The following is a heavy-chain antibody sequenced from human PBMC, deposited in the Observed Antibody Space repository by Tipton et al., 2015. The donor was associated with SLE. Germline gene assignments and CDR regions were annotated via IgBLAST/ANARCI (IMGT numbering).Heavy chain of an antibody. CDR1: GGSISSYY. CDR2: IYYSGST. CDR3: ARLTRYYYYGMDV. Sequence: TLSLTCTVSGGSISSYYWSWIRQPPGKGLEWIGYIYYSGSTNYNPSLKSRVTISVDTSKNQFSLKLSSVTAADTAVYYCARLTRYYYYGMDVWGQGTTVTVSS. D-gene: IGHD4-23*01. V-gene: IGHV4-59*01. J-gene: IGHJ6*02.